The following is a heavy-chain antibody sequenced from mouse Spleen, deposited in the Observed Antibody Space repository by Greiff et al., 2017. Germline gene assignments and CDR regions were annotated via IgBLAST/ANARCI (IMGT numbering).Heavy chain of an antibody. CDR2: ISDGGSYT. Sequence: EVMLVESGGGLVKPGGSLKLSCAASGFTFSDYYMYWVRQTPEKRLEWVATISDGGSYTYYPDSVKGRFTISRDNAKNNLYLQMSSLKSEDTAMYYCARDLDTTADYWGQGTTLTVSS. V-gene: IGHV5-4*02. CDR3: ARDLDTTADY. CDR1: GFTFSDYY. J-gene: IGHJ2*01. D-gene: IGHD1-2*01.